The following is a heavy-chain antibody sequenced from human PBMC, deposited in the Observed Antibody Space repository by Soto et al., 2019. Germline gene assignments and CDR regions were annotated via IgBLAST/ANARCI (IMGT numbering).Heavy chain of an antibody. D-gene: IGHD2-8*02. CDR3: AWTVDTGGGGYFDY. J-gene: IGHJ4*02. CDR1: GGTFSSYA. Sequence: QVQLVQSGAEVKKPGSSVKVSCKASGGTFSSYAISWVRQAPGQGLEWMGRIIPIFGTANYAQKFQGRVTITADKSTSTGCMELSSLRSEDTAVYYCAWTVDTGGGGYFDYWGQGTLVIVSS. CDR2: IIPIFGTA. V-gene: IGHV1-69*06.